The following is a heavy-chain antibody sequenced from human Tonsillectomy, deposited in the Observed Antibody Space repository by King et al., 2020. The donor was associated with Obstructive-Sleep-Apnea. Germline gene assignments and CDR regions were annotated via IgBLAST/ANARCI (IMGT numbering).Heavy chain of an antibody. CDR2: ISYDGSNK. J-gene: IGHJ6*02. V-gene: IGHV3-30-3*01. CDR1: GFTFSSYA. CDR3: ARVNYDSSAYYLNPYYYYSMDV. Sequence: QLVQSGGGVVQPGRALRLSCAASGFTFSSYAMHWVRQAPGKGLEWVAVISYDGSNKYYADSVKGRFTISRDNSKNTLYLQMNSLRAEDTAVYYCARVNYDSSAYYLNPYYYYSMDVWGQGTTVTVSS. D-gene: IGHD3-22*01.